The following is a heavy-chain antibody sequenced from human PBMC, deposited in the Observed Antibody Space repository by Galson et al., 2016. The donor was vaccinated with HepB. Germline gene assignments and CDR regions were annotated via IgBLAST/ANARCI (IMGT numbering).Heavy chain of an antibody. CDR1: GFTFSSYA. CDR2: FSNSGDT. Sequence: LRLSCAASGFTFSSYAMSWVRQPPGKGLEWIGSFSNSGDTFYNPSLKSRVTMSRDTSKNQFSVSLSSVTAADTAVYFCARVSFRTLGYWGQGTLVTVSS. V-gene: IGHV4-38-2*01. J-gene: IGHJ4*02. CDR3: ARVSFRTLGY.